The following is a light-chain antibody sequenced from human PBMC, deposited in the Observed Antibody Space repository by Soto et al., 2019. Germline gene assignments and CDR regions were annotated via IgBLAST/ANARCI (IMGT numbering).Light chain of an antibody. CDR3: QSFDSSNQV. CDR2: EDN. V-gene: IGLV6-57*01. Sequence: NFMLTQPHSVSESPGKTVTISCTRSSGSIASNYVQWYQHRPGSSPTTVIFEDNQRPSGDPDRFSGSIDSSSNSASLTISGLKTEDEADYYCQSFDSSNQVFGGGTKVTVL. J-gene: IGLJ3*02. CDR1: SGSIASNY.